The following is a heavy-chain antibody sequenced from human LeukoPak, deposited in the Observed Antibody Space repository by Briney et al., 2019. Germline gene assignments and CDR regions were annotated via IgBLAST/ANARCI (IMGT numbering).Heavy chain of an antibody. Sequence: SSETLSLTCAVSGYSIRSGYFWGWIRQPPGQGLEWIASIYHSGTTYYNPSLKSRVTISVDTSKNQFSLKLSSVTAADTAVYYCARSISVFGGVIVWGQGTLVTVSS. CDR2: IYHSGTT. V-gene: IGHV4-38-2*01. CDR1: GYSIRSGYF. CDR3: ARSISVFGGVIV. D-gene: IGHD3-16*02. J-gene: IGHJ4*02.